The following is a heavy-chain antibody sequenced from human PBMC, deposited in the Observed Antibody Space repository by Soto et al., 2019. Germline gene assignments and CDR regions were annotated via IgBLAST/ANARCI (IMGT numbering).Heavy chain of an antibody. D-gene: IGHD2-2*01. J-gene: IGHJ6*02. CDR2: INPSGGST. V-gene: IGHV1-46*01. Sequence: ASVKVSCKASGYTFTSYYMHWVRQAPGQGLEWMGIINPSGGSTSYAQKFQGRVTMTRGTSTSTVYMELSSLRSEDTAVYYCARDKELVPAAIHYYYGMDVWGQGTTVTV. CDR1: GYTFTSYY. CDR3: ARDKELVPAAIHYYYGMDV.